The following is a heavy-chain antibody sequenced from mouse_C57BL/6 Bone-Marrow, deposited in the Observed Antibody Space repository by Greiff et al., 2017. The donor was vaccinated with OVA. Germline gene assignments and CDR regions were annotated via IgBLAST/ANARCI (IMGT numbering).Heavy chain of an antibody. CDR1: GFTFSSYA. V-gene: IGHV5-4*03. Sequence: EVKLVESGGGLVKPGGSLKLSCAASGFTFSSYAMSWVRQTPEKRLEWVATISDGGSYTYYPDNVKGRFTISRDNAKNNLYLQMSHLKSEDTAMYYCARVPWFAYWGQGTLVTVSA. CDR3: ARVPWFAY. J-gene: IGHJ3*01. CDR2: ISDGGSYT.